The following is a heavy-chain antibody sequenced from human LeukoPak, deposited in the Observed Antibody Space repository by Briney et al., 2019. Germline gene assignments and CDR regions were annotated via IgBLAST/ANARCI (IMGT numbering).Heavy chain of an antibody. Sequence: GGSLRLSCAASGFTFSSYSMNWDRQAPGKGLEWVSSISSSSSYIYYADSVKGRFTISRDNAKNSLYLQMNSLRAEDTAVYYCAREEYSGYDYGVDYWGQGTLVTVSS. CDR3: AREEYSGYDYGVDY. CDR2: ISSSSSYI. V-gene: IGHV3-21*01. D-gene: IGHD5-12*01. J-gene: IGHJ4*02. CDR1: GFTFSSYS.